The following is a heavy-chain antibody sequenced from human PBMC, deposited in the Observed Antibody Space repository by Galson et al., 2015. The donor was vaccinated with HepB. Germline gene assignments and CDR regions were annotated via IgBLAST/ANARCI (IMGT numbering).Heavy chain of an antibody. Sequence: SLRLSCAASGFTFSSYAMSWVRQAPGKGLEWVSAISGSGGSTYYADSVKGRFTISRDNSKNTLYLQMNSLRAEDTAVYYCAKDGPRYCSSTSCYVLGVNPFDYWGQGTLVTVSS. CDR1: GFTFSSYA. CDR3: AKDGPRYCSSTSCYVLGVNPFDY. CDR2: ISGSGGST. V-gene: IGHV3-23*01. J-gene: IGHJ4*02. D-gene: IGHD2-2*01.